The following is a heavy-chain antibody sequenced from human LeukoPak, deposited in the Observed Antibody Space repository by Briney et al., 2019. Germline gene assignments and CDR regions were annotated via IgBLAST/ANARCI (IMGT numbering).Heavy chain of an antibody. D-gene: IGHD2-15*01. CDR3: AKDSSAATGYFDL. CDR1: EFTFDDYA. J-gene: IGHJ2*01. V-gene: IGHV3-9*03. Sequence: GGSLRLSCAASEFTFDDYAMHWVRQAPGKGLEWVSGISWNSGSIGYADSVKGRFTISRDNAKNSLYLQMNSLRAEDMALYYCAKDSSAATGYFDLWGRGTLVTVSS. CDR2: ISWNSGSI.